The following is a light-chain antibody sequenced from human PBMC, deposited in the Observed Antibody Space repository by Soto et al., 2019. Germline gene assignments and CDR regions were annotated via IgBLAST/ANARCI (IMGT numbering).Light chain of an antibody. J-gene: IGKJ1*01. Sequence: DIQMTQSPSSLYASVGDRVTITCRAIQSISSYLNWYQQKPGKAPKLLIYAASSLQSGVPSRFSGSGSGTDFTLTISSLQPEDFATYYCQQSYSTPLFVQGIKVEIK. CDR3: QQSYSTPL. CDR1: QSISSY. V-gene: IGKV1-39*01. CDR2: AAS.